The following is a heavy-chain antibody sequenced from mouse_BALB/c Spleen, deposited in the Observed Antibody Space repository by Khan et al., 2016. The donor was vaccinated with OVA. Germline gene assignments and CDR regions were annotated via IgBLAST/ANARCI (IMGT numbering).Heavy chain of an antibody. V-gene: IGHV14-3*02. J-gene: IGHJ3*01. D-gene: IGHD2-1*01. Sequence: IQLVQSGAELVKPGTSVKLSCTASGFNFKDTYINWVTQRPEKVLEWIGRIDTENADIRYDPKFKGKATITADTSSNTAYLQLSSLTSEDTAVYCGTALYGNPVAYWGQGTMVTVSA. CDR3: TALYGNPVAY. CDR1: GFNFKDTY. CDR2: IDTENADI.